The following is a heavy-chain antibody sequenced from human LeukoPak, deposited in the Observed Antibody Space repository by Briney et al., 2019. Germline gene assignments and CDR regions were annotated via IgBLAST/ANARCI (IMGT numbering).Heavy chain of an antibody. J-gene: IGHJ4*02. CDR2: FDPEDGET. D-gene: IGHD3-22*01. Sequence: GASVKVSCKASGYTFTSYYMHWVRQAPGKGLEWMGGFDPEDGETIYAQKFQGRVTMTEDTSTDTAYMELSSLRSEDTAVYYCAIQEKRTVDSSGYPDYWGQGTLVTVSS. V-gene: IGHV1-24*01. CDR3: AIQEKRTVDSSGYPDY. CDR1: GYTFTSYY.